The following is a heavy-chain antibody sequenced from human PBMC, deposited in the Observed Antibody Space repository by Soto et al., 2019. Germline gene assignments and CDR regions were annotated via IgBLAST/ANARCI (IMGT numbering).Heavy chain of an antibody. CDR3: XXXXXXXXXXXXXXXXXX. CDR1: GFIFGNYM. CDR2: IRDGGEST. V-gene: IGHV3-23*01. J-gene: IGHJ3*01. Sequence: EVQLLESGGGLVQPGESLRLSCAFSGFIFGNYMMTWVRQAPGKGLEWVSTIRDGGESTYYADSVKGRFTISRDNSKNTLYLQMDSLGVEDTAVXXXXXXXXXXXXXXXXXXXXXXGQGTMVTVSS.